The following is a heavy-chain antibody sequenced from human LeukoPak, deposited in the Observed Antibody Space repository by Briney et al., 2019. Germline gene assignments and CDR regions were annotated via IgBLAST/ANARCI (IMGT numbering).Heavy chain of an antibody. V-gene: IGHV3-23*01. CDR1: GFTFSSYA. Sequence: PGGSLRLSCAASGFTFSSYAMSWVRQAPGKGLEWVSAISGSGGSTYYADSVKGRFTISRDNSKNTLYLQMNSLKTEDTAVYYCTTEVPRSIAAAGEPVDYWGQGTLVTVSS. J-gene: IGHJ4*02. CDR2: ISGSGGST. CDR3: TTEVPRSIAAAGEPVDY. D-gene: IGHD6-13*01.